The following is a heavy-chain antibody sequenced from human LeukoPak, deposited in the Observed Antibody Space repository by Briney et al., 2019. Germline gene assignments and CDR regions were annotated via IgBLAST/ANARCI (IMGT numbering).Heavy chain of an antibody. CDR1: GGSISSSSYY. Sequence: SETLSLTCTVSGGSISSSSYYWGWIRRPPGKGLEWIGSIYYSGSTYYNPSLKSRVTISVDTSKNQFSLKLSSVTAADTAVYYCARHPPSRGYSYGYPPNYFDYWGQGTLVTVSS. V-gene: IGHV4-39*01. CDR2: IYYSGST. J-gene: IGHJ4*02. D-gene: IGHD5-18*01. CDR3: ARHPPSRGYSYGYPPNYFDY.